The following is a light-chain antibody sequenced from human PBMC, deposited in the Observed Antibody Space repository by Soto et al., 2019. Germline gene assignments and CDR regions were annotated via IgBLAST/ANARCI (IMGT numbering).Light chain of an antibody. CDR3: AAWDDSLRGHWA. Sequence: QSALTQPASVSGSPGQSITISCTGTSSDVGGYNYVSWYQQHPGKAPKLMIYEVSNRPSGVSNRFSGSKSGNTASLTISGLRSEDEADYYCAAWDDSLRGHWAFGGGTKLTVL. J-gene: IGLJ3*02. V-gene: IGLV2-14*01. CDR1: SSDVGGYNY. CDR2: EVS.